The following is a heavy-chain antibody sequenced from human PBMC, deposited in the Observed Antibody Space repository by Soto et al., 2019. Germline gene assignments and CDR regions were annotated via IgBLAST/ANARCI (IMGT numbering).Heavy chain of an antibody. CDR3: ARGRYGDY. CDR2: ISAHNGNT. CDR1: GYGFTTYG. D-gene: IGHD1-1*01. V-gene: IGHV1-18*01. J-gene: IGHJ4*02. Sequence: QFHLVQSGAEVKKPAASVKVSCKGSGYGFTTYGITWVRQAPGQGLEWMAWISAHNGNTNYAQKLQGRVTVTRDTSTSTAYMELRSLRSDDTAVYYCARGRYGDYWGQGALVTVSS.